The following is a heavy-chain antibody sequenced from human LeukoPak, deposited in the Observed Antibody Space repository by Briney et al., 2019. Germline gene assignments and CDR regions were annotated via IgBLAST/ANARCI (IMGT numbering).Heavy chain of an antibody. CDR1: GFSLSTSGVG. CDR3: VHRQFSGWSDY. D-gene: IGHD6-19*01. J-gene: IGHJ4*02. CDR2: IYWNDDK. V-gene: IGHV2-5*01. Sequence: SGPTLVNPTQTLTLTCTFSGFSLSTSGVGVGWIRQSPGKALECLALIYWNDDKTYSPSLQSRLTITKDTSKNQVVLTMTNMDPVDTATYYCVHRQFSGWSDYWGQGTLVTVSS.